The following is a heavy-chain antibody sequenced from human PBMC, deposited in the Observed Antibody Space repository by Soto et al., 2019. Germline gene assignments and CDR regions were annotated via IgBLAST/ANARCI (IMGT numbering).Heavy chain of an antibody. CDR2: IDPSDSYT. CDR3: ARFPVGTNYYYGMDV. CDR1: GYSFTSYW. V-gene: IGHV5-10-1*01. J-gene: IGHJ6*02. Sequence: GESLKISCKGSGYSFTSYWISWVRQMPGKGLEWMGRIDPSDSYTNYSPTFQGHDTNSTDKSISTAYLQWSSLKASDTAMYYCARFPVGTNYYYGMDVWGQGTTVTVSS. D-gene: IGHD1-26*01.